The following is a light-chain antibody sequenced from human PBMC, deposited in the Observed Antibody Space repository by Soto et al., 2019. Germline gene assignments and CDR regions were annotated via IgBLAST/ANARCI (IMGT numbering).Light chain of an antibody. CDR1: QSISSW. V-gene: IGKV1-5*01. CDR3: QQYNSYSGT. J-gene: IGKJ1*01. Sequence: DIQITPSPSTPSSSVGDKVTITFRASQSISSWLAWYQQKPGKAPKLLIYDASSLESGVPSRFSGSGSGTEFTLTISSLQPDDFATYYCQQYNSYSGTFGQGTKVDIK. CDR2: DAS.